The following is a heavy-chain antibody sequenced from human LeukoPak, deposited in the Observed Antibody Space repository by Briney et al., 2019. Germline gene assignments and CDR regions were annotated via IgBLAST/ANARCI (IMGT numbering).Heavy chain of an antibody. V-gene: IGHV3-21*01. Sequence: GGSLRLSCAASGFTFSSYSMNWVRQAPGKGLEWVSSISSSGSYIYYADSVEGRFTISRDNAKNSLYLQMNSLRAEGTAVYYCARETYCGGDCYVQYYFDYWGQGTLVTVSS. CDR1: GFTFSSYS. D-gene: IGHD2-21*02. CDR3: ARETYCGGDCYVQYYFDY. J-gene: IGHJ4*02. CDR2: ISSSGSYI.